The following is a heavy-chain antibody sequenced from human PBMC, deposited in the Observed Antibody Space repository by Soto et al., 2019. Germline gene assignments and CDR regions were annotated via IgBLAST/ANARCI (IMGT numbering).Heavy chain of an antibody. CDR1: GFTFSNAW. V-gene: IGHV3-15*01. CDR2: IKSKTDGGTT. J-gene: IGHJ3*02. D-gene: IGHD3-9*01. CDR3: TGDILTGYYPPDAFDI. Sequence: GSLRLSCAASGFTFSNAWMSWVRQAPGKGLEWVGRIKSKTDGGTTDYAAPVKGRFTISRDDSKNTLYLQMNSLKTEDTAVYYCTGDILTGYYPPDAFDIWGQGTMVTVSS.